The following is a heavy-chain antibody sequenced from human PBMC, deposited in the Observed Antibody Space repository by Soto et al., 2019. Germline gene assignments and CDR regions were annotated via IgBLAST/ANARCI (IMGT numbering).Heavy chain of an antibody. CDR3: ARVANYYGPGSRYERLDY. D-gene: IGHD3-10*01. Sequence: PSETLSLTCAVYGVSFNTYYWSWIRQPPGKGLEWIGEINHSGGTNYNPSLKSRVTILGDMSKNQLSLKLSSVTVADTAVYYCARVANYYGPGSRYERLDYWGQGTLVTVSS. CDR1: GVSFNTYY. J-gene: IGHJ4*02. V-gene: IGHV4-34*01. CDR2: INHSGGT.